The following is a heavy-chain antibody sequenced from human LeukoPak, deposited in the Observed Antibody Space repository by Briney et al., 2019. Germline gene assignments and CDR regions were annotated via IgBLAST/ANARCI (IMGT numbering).Heavy chain of an antibody. CDR3: ARRKTYYYGSGSYLGY. V-gene: IGHV4-34*01. Sequence: PSETLSLTCAVYGGSFSGYYWSWIRHPPGKGLEWIGEINHSGSTNYNPSLKSRVTISVDTSKNQFSLKLSSVTAADTAVYYCARRKTYYYGSGSYLGYWGQGTLVTVSS. CDR1: GGSFSGYY. CDR2: INHSGST. J-gene: IGHJ4*02. D-gene: IGHD3-10*01.